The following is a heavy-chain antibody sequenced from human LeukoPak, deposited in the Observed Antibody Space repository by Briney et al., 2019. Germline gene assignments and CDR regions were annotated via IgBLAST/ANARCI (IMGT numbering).Heavy chain of an antibody. D-gene: IGHD2-21*01. J-gene: IGHJ6*04. CDR3: ARGFLFPDV. V-gene: IGHV3-11*04. CDR1: GFTFSDYY. Sequence: GGSLRLSCAASGFTFSDYYMSWIRQAPGKWLEWVSVKGRFTISRDNAKNSLYLQMNSRRAEDTAVYSCARGFLFPDVWGKGTTVTVSS.